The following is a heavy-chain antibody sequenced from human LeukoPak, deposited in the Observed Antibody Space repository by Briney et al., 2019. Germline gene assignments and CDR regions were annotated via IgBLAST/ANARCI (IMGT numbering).Heavy chain of an antibody. D-gene: IGHD2-2*01. CDR1: GGSISSYY. CDR2: IYTSGSI. V-gene: IGHV4-4*07. CDR3: ARSKDIVVVPAAIFNDAFDI. J-gene: IGHJ3*02. Sequence: PSETLSLTCTVSGGSISSYYWSWIRQPAGKGLEWIGRIYTSGSINYNPSLKSRVTMSVDTSKNQFSLKLSSVTAADTAVYYCARSKDIVVVPAAIFNDAFDIWGQGTMVTVSS.